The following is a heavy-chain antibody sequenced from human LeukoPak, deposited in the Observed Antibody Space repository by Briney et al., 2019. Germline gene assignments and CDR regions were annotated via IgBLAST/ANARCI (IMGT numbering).Heavy chain of an antibody. Sequence: ASVKVSCKASGGTFSSYAISWVRQAPGQGLEWMGGIIPIFGTANYAQKFQARVTITADESTSTAYMELSSLRSEDTAVYYCARDWVIQSNWFDPWGQGTLVTVSS. CDR1: GGTFSSYA. J-gene: IGHJ5*02. CDR2: IIPIFGTA. CDR3: ARDWVIQSNWFDP. D-gene: IGHD5-18*01. V-gene: IGHV1-69*01.